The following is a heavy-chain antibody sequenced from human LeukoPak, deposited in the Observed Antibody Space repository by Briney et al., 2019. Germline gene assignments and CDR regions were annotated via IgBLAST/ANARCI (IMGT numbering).Heavy chain of an antibody. CDR2: VYRGGST. CDR3: ARGGDYVVAGYY. CDR1: GFTVSTNH. J-gene: IGHJ4*02. Sequence: QPGGSLRLSLAASGFTVSTNHMSWVRQAPGKGLAWVSVVYRGGSTDYADSVNGRFTISRDNSKNMLFLQMNSLRAEDTAVYYCARGGDYVVAGYYWGQGTLVTVSS. V-gene: IGHV3-66*01. D-gene: IGHD4-17*01.